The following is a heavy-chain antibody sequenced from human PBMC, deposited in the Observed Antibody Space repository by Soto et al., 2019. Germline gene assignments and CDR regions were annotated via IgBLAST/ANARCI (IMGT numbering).Heavy chain of an antibody. J-gene: IGHJ6*02. CDR2: INHGGTT. Sequence: VQLPQWGAGLLKPSETLSLSCAVSGGSLRGYNWNWIRQSPGKGLDWIGEINHGGTTNYNPSLNRRVIISVDTSKNQFSLKLNSVSAADTAVYFCARGGAQAFRGSGTYHFDYGMDVWGQGIAVTVSS. CDR1: GGSLRGYN. D-gene: IGHD3-10*01. V-gene: IGHV4-34*02. CDR3: ARGGAQAFRGSGTYHFDYGMDV.